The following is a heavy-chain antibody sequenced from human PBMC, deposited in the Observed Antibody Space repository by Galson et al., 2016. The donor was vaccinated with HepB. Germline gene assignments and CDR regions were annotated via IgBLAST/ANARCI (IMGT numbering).Heavy chain of an antibody. V-gene: IGHV4-61*01. D-gene: IGHD6-19*01. CDR1: GGSVNSGSHY. CDR2: VYHSGPT. J-gene: IGHJ5*02. Sequence: ETLSLTCTVSGGSVNSGSHYWSRIRQPPGKTLEWIGYVYHSGPTNYNPSLKSRVTISVDTSKNQFSLKLTSVTTADTAVYFCARVGRFGGWYEWGWFDPWGQGTLVTVSS. CDR3: ARVGRFGGWYEWGWFDP.